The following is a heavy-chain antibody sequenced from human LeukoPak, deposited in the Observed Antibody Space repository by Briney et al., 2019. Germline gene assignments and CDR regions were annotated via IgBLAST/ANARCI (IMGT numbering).Heavy chain of an antibody. CDR2: ILYDRSNK. CDR3: ARGGSGYDFDF. D-gene: IGHD5-12*01. Sequence: GGSLRLSCAASGFTFTSYGMHLVRQAPGKGLEWVAVILYDRSNKYYVASVKGRFTISRDKSKNTLYLQMNSLRAEDTAVYYCARGGSGYDFDFWGQGTLVTVSS. V-gene: IGHV3-33*01. CDR1: GFTFTSYG. J-gene: IGHJ4*02.